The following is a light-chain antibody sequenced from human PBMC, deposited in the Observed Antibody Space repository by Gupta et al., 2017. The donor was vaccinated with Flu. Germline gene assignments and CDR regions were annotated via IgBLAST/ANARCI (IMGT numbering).Light chain of an antibody. CDR1: QSVSRN. CDR3: QQYYDGPFT. V-gene: IGKV3-15*01. Sequence: EMVMTQSPGTLSVSPGERATLSCRASQSVSRNLAWYQQKPGQAPRLLIYGASTRATGIPARFSGSGSGTVFTLTISSLQSEDLAVYYCQQYYDGPFTFGPGTKVDIK. CDR2: GAS. J-gene: IGKJ3*01.